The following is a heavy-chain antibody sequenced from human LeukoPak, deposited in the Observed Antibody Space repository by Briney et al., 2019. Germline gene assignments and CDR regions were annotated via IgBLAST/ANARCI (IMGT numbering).Heavy chain of an antibody. CDR2: FDPEDGET. J-gene: IGHJ4*02. Sequence: ASVKVSCKVSGYTLTELSMHWVRQAPGKGLEWMGGFDPEDGETIYAQKFQGRVTMTEDTSTDTAYMELSSLRAEDTAVYYSATAEMSYDFWSGSAPLDYWGQGTLVTVSS. D-gene: IGHD3-3*01. V-gene: IGHV1-24*01. CDR3: ATAEMSYDFWSGSAPLDY. CDR1: GYTLTELS.